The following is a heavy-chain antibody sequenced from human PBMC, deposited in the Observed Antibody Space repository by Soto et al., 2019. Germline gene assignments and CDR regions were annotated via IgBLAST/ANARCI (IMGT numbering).Heavy chain of an antibody. CDR2: IRRKAHSYTT. Sequence: EVQLVESGGGLVQPGGSLRLSCAASGLIFSDYHMDWVRQAPGKGVEWVGRIRRKAHSYTTEYAASVKGRFTISRYNSKNSLYLQMNSLKSEDTAVYYCALLGGWSGGSSGMDVWGQGTTVTVSS. J-gene: IGHJ6*02. D-gene: IGHD6-19*01. CDR1: GLIFSDYH. CDR3: ALLGGWSGGSSGMDV. V-gene: IGHV3-72*01.